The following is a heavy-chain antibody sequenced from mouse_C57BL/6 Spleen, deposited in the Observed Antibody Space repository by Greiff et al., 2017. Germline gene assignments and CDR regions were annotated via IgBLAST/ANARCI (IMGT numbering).Heavy chain of an antibody. Sequence: EVQRVESGEGLVKPGGSLKLSCAASGFTFSSYAMSWVRQTPEKRLEWVAYISSGGDYIYYADTVKGRFTISRDNARNTLYLQMSSLKSEDTAMYYCTRVGDYDVYYFDYWGQGTTLTVSS. J-gene: IGHJ2*01. CDR2: ISSGGDYI. V-gene: IGHV5-9-1*02. D-gene: IGHD2-4*01. CDR1: GFTFSSYA. CDR3: TRVGDYDVYYFDY.